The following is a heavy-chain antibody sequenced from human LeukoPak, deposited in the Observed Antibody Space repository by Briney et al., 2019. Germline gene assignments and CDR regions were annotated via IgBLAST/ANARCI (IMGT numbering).Heavy chain of an antibody. Sequence: PSETLSLTCTVSGTSISAGYSWSWIRQSPGKGLQWIGYIYYSGSTYYNPSLKSRATLSVDTSKNQFSLKLSSVTAADTAVYYCARGSSSWYYYYYYYMDVRGKGTTVTVSS. CDR2: IYYSGST. D-gene: IGHD6-13*01. J-gene: IGHJ6*03. CDR3: ARGSSSWYYYYYYYMDV. CDR1: GTSISAGYS. V-gene: IGHV4-30-4*07.